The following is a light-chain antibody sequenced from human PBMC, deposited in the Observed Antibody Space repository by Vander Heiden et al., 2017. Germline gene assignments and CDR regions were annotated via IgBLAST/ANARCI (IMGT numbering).Light chain of an antibody. CDR1: QSVFYSSNNKNY. V-gene: IGKV4-1*01. CDR3: QQYYSTPFT. CDR2: WAS. J-gene: IGKJ3*01. Sequence: DIVMTQSPDSLPVSLGERATINCKSSQSVFYSSNNKNYLAWYQQKPGQPPKLLIYWASTRESGVPDRFSGSGSGTDFTLTISSLQAEDVAVYYCQQYYSTPFTFGPGTKVDIK.